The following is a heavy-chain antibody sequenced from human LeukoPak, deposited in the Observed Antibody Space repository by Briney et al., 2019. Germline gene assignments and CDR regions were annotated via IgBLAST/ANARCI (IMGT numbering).Heavy chain of an antibody. Sequence: PSETLSLTCAVYGGSFSGYYWSWIRQPPGKGLEWIGEINHSGSTNYNPALKRRVTISVDTPKSQFSLKLSSVTAADTAVYYCARTTLVKYSTSLYYYYYMDVWGKGTTVTVSS. CDR3: ARTTLVKYSTSLYYYYYMDV. D-gene: IGHD2-2*01. J-gene: IGHJ6*03. CDR1: GGSFSGYY. V-gene: IGHV4-34*01. CDR2: INHSGST.